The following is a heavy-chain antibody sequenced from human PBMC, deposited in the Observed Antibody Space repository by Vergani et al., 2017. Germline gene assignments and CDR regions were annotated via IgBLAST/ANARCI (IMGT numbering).Heavy chain of an antibody. Sequence: QVKLVQSGAEVKKPGASVKVSCKASGYTFTSYAMHWVRQAPGQRLEWMGWINAGNGNTKYSQKFQGRVTITRDTSEGTAYMELSSLRSEDTAVYYCARNYGSGSSIYYGMDVWGQGTTVTVSS. CDR1: GYTFTSYA. CDR2: INAGNGNT. D-gene: IGHD3-10*01. J-gene: IGHJ6*02. CDR3: ARNYGSGSSIYYGMDV. V-gene: IGHV1-3*01.